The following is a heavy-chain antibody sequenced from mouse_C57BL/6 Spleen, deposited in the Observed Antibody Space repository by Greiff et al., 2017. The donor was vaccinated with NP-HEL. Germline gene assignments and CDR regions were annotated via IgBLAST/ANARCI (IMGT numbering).Heavy chain of an antibody. Sequence: QVQLKESGAELVRPGASVTLSCKASGYTFTDYEMHWVKQTPVHGLEWIGAIDPETGGTAYNQKFKGKAILTADKSSSTAYMELRSLTSEDSAVYYCTRGTYYDYDGGYWGQGTTLTVSS. J-gene: IGHJ2*01. CDR2: IDPETGGT. V-gene: IGHV1-15*01. D-gene: IGHD2-4*01. CDR3: TRGTYYDYDGGY. CDR1: GYTFTDYE.